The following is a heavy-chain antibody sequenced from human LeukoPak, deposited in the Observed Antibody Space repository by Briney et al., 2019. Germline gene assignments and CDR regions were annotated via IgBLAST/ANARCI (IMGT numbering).Heavy chain of an antibody. V-gene: IGHV4-4*02. CDR1: GGSISSSNW. D-gene: IGHD2-15*01. J-gene: IGHJ5*02. Sequence: SGTLSLTCAVSGGSISSSNWWSWVRQPPGKGLEWIGEIYHSGSTNYNPSLKSRVTISVDKSKNQFSLKLSSVTAAGTAVYYCARDRYCSGGSCYGVWFDPWGQGTLVTVSS. CDR3: ARDRYCSGGSCYGVWFDP. CDR2: IYHSGST.